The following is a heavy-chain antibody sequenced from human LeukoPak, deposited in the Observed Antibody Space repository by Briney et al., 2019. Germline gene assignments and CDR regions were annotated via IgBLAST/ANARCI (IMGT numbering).Heavy chain of an antibody. Sequence: PSETLSLTCTVSGGSISSGGYYWSWIRQHPGKGLEWIGYIYYSGSTNYNPSLKSRVTISVDMSKNQFSLKLSSVTAADTAVYYCARAWDYYDSRGFYLRYFDYWGQGTLVTVSS. CDR3: ARAWDYYDSRGFYLRYFDY. CDR1: GGSISSGGYY. CDR2: IYYSGST. D-gene: IGHD3-22*01. J-gene: IGHJ4*02. V-gene: IGHV4-61*08.